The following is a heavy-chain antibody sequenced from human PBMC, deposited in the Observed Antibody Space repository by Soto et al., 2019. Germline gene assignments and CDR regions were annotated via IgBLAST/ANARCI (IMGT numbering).Heavy chain of an antibody. D-gene: IGHD6-6*01. Sequence: SETLSLTCTVSGGSISSYYRSWIRQPPGKGLEWIGSIYYGGSTYYNPSLKSRVTISVDTSKNQFSLKLSSVTAADTAVYYCARRLRYSSSSFDYWGQGTLVTVSS. V-gene: IGHV4-39*01. J-gene: IGHJ4*02. CDR3: ARRLRYSSSSFDY. CDR2: IYYGGST. CDR1: GGSISSYY.